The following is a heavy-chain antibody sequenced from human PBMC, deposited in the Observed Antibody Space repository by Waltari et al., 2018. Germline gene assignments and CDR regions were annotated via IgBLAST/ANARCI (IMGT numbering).Heavy chain of an antibody. J-gene: IGHJ4*02. V-gene: IGHV3-53*01. Sequence: ELELVQSGGGDVQPGGSLRLSCVASGFSVGNNYMTWVRQAPGKGPEYVSVIVADCTTLYARSVKGRFTISRDSSKNTVFLQMHSLGVDDTAVYYCARDSGAGGPFFLWGQGDLVTVSS. D-gene: IGHD1-26*01. CDR2: IVADCTT. CDR3: ARDSGAGGPFFL. CDR1: GFSVGNNY.